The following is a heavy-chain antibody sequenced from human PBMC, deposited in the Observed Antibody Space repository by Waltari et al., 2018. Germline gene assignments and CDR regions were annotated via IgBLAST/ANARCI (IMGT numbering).Heavy chain of an antibody. J-gene: IGHJ4*02. V-gene: IGHV4-38-2*01. CDR1: GYSISTDYY. Sequence: QVQLQESGPGLVKPSETLSLTCAVSGYSISTDYYWVWIRQPPGKGLEWIGNIHHSGSTYYNPSLKSRVSISLATSKNQFSLELSFLTADDTAVYYCARGQGYWGQGTLVTVSS. CDR3: ARGQGY. CDR2: IHHSGST.